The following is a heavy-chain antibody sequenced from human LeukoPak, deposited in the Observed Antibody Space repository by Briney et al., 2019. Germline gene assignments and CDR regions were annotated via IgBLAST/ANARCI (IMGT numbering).Heavy chain of an antibody. V-gene: IGHV1-18*01. CDR2: ISAYNGNT. Sequence: ASVKVSCKASGYTFTSYGISWVRQAPGQGLEWMGWISAYNGNTNYAQKLQGRVTMTTDTSTSTAYMELRSLRSDDTAVYYCARAVPDSGWATYHYYYMDVWGKGTTVTISS. CDR3: ARAVPDSGWATYHYYYMDV. CDR1: GYTFTSYG. D-gene: IGHD6-19*01. J-gene: IGHJ6*03.